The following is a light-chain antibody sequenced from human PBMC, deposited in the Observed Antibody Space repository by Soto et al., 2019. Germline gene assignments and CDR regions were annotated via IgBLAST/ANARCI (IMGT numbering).Light chain of an antibody. V-gene: IGKV3-20*01. CDR1: QSVSSSY. CDR3: QQYGSSSWT. Sequence: EVVLTQSPGTLSLSPGERATLSCRASQSVSSSYLACYQHTPGQAPRLLIYAASSRATGIPDRFSGSGSGTDFTLTTTSLEPEDFAVYYCQQYGSSSWTFGQGTEVDIK. J-gene: IGKJ1*01. CDR2: AAS.